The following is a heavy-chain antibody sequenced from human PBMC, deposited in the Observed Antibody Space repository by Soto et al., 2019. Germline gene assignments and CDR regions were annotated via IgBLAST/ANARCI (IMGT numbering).Heavy chain of an antibody. CDR2: INHSGST. CDR3: ARGRDYRNYHYYYGMDV. Sequence: SETLSLTCAVYGGSFSGYYWSWIRQPPGKGLEWIGEINHSGSTNYNPSLKSRVAISVDTSKNQFSLKLSSVTAADTAVYYCARGRDYRNYHYYYGMDVWGQGTTVTVSS. CDR1: GGSFSGYY. D-gene: IGHD4-4*01. V-gene: IGHV4-34*01. J-gene: IGHJ6*02.